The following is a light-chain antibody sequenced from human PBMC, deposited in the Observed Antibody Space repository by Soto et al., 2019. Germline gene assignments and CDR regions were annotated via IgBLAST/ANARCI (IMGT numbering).Light chain of an antibody. CDR3: QQYNNWPT. CDR1: HTISSSY. CDR2: GIS. Sequence: LVMTQSPATLSVSPWERAILSCRASHTISSSYLAWYQQKPGQAPRLLMYGISRRATGIPDRFSGSGSGTDFTLTITRLEPEDFAVYYCQQYNNWPTFGQGTRLEIK. V-gene: IGKV3-20*01. J-gene: IGKJ5*01.